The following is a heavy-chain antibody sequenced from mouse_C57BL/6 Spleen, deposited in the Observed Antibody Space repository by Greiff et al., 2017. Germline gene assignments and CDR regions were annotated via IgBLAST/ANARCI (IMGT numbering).Heavy chain of an antibody. J-gene: IGHJ2*01. CDR2: ISSGGSYT. V-gene: IGHV5-6*01. D-gene: IGHD2-4*01. Sequence: EVQLVESGGDLVKPGGSLKLSCAASGFTFSSYGMSWVRQTPDKRLEWVATISSGGSYTYYPDSVKGRFTISRDNAENTLYLQMSSLESEDTAMYYCARHYYDYESFDYWGQGTTLTVSS. CDR1: GFTFSSYG. CDR3: ARHYYDYESFDY.